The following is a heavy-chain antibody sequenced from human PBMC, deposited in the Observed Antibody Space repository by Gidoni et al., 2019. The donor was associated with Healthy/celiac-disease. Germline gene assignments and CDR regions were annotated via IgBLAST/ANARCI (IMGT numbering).Heavy chain of an antibody. CDR1: GGSISSGSYY. Sequence: QVQLQESGPGLVKPSQTLSLTCTVSGGSISSGSYYWSWIRPPAGKGLEWIGRIYTSGSTNYNPSLKSRVTISVDTSKNQFSLKLSSVTAADTAVYYCARQSGYYAQLSVYMDVWGKGTTVTVSS. CDR2: IYTSGST. J-gene: IGHJ6*03. D-gene: IGHD3-3*01. V-gene: IGHV4-61*02. CDR3: ARQSGYYAQLSVYMDV.